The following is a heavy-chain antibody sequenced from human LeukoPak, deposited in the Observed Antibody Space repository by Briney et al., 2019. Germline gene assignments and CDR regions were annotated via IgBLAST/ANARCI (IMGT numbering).Heavy chain of an antibody. Sequence: PSETLSLTCAVYGGSFSGYYWSWIRQPPGKGLEWIGEINHSGSTNYNPSLKSRVTISVDTSKNQFSLKLSSVTAADTAVYYCARGRGFWSGSPYFDYWGQGTLVTVSS. V-gene: IGHV4-34*01. J-gene: IGHJ4*02. CDR3: ARGRGFWSGSPYFDY. CDR2: INHSGST. D-gene: IGHD3-3*01. CDR1: GGSFSGYY.